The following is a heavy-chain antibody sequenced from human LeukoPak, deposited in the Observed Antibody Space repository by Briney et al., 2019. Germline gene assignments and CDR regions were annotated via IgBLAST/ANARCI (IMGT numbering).Heavy chain of an antibody. D-gene: IGHD3-3*01. CDR3: TRSDFWSGSKAFDY. CDR1: GYTFTSYD. J-gene: IGHJ4*02. Sequence: ASVKVSCKASGYTFTSYDINWVRQATGQGLEWMGWMNPNSGNTGYAQKFQGRVTMTRNTSISTAYMELSSLRSEDTAVYYCTRSDFWSGSKAFDYWGQGTLVTVSS. CDR2: MNPNSGNT. V-gene: IGHV1-8*01.